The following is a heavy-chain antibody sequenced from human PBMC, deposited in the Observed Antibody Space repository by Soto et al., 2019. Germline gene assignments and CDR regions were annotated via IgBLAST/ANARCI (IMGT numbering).Heavy chain of an antibody. J-gene: IGHJ6*02. CDR1: GGSISSYD. V-gene: IGHV4-4*07. CDR2: IYTSGST. CDR3: ARVYGDSIFGVVPPLYYYGMDV. Sequence: SETLSLTCTFSGGSISSYDLSWIRQPAGKGLEWIGRIYTSGSTNYNPSLKSRVTMSVDTSKNQFSLKLSSVTAADTAVYYCARVYGDSIFGVVPPLYYYGMDVWGRGTKVTVS. D-gene: IGHD3-3*01.